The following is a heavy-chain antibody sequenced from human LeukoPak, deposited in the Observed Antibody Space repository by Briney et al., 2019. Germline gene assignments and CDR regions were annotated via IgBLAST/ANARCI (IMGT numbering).Heavy chain of an antibody. CDR1: GFPFIEYS. CDR3: ARDHNYAFDN. J-gene: IGHJ4*02. V-gene: IGHV3-48*01. D-gene: IGHD1-1*01. CDR2: IGIDSGNT. Sequence: GGSLRLSCTASGFPFIEYSMNWVRQAPGQGLELISYIGIDSGNTKYADSVRGRFTISADKAKNSLYLQMNSLRVEDTAVYYCARDHNYAFDNWGQGTLVSVAS.